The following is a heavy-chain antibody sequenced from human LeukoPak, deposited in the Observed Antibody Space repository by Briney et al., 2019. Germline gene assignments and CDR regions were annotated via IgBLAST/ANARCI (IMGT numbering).Heavy chain of an antibody. CDR3: ARIVVGAPDY. D-gene: IGHD1-26*01. J-gene: IGHJ4*02. Sequence: GGSLRLSCAASGFTFSSYAMHWVRQAPGKGLEYVSAICSNGGSTYYANSVKGRFTISRDNSKNTLYLQMGSLRAEDMAVYYCARIVVGAPDYWGQGTLVTVSS. V-gene: IGHV3-64*01. CDR2: ICSNGGST. CDR1: GFTFSSYA.